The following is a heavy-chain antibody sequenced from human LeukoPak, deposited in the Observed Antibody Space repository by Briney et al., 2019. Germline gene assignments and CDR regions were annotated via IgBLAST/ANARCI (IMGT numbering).Heavy chain of an antibody. J-gene: IGHJ4*02. D-gene: IGHD4-23*01. CDR2: IYSGGST. V-gene: IGHV3-53*01. Sequence: GGSLRLSCAASGFTVTSNYMSWVRQAPGRGLERVSLIYSGGSTYFAASVKGRFTISRVNSKNTLYLQMNSLRAEDTAVYYCARELRGNGVDYWGQGTLVTVSS. CDR1: GFTVTSNY. CDR3: ARELRGNGVDY.